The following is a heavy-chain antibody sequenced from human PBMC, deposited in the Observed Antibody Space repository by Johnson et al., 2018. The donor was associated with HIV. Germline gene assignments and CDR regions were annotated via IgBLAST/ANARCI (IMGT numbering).Heavy chain of an antibody. V-gene: IGHV3-74*02. D-gene: IGHD3-22*01. Sequence: QLVESGGGLVQPGGSLRLSCEASGFTFSSYWMHWFRQAPGNGLVWVSHTNSDGTSTSYADSVKGRFTISRDNSNNTLYLQMNSLRAEDTAVYYCARRAYYYDSSGYPDAFDIWGQGTMVTVSS. CDR3: ARRAYYYDSSGYPDAFDI. CDR2: TNSDGTST. CDR1: GFTFSSYW. J-gene: IGHJ3*02.